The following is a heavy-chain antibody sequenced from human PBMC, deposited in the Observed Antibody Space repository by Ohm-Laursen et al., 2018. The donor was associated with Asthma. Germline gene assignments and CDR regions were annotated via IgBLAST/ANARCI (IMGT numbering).Heavy chain of an antibody. D-gene: IGHD1-26*01. Sequence: SLRLSCAASGYTFSRYSIHWVRQIPGKGLEWVASISTASSFIYYADSVRGRFTTSRDNARNSVYLQMNSLRAEDTALYYCARTGPEWELPRREYSLHHWGEGTLVTVSS. CDR3: ARTGPEWELPRREYSLHH. V-gene: IGHV3-21*01. CDR1: GYTFSRYS. CDR2: ISTASSFI. J-gene: IGHJ1*01.